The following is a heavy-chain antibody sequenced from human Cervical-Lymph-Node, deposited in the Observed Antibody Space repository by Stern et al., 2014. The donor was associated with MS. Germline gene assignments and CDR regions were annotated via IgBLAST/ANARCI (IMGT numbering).Heavy chain of an antibody. Sequence: VKLLESGAEVKKPGSSVKVSCKASGGTFSSYAISWVRQAPGQGLEWMGGIIHIFGTANYAQKFQGRVTITADESTSTAYMELSSLRSEDTAVYYCDARIAALGTYFDYWGQGTLVTVSS. V-gene: IGHV1-69*01. J-gene: IGHJ4*02. CDR1: GGTFSSYA. D-gene: IGHD6-25*01. CDR3: DARIAALGTYFDY. CDR2: IIHIFGTA.